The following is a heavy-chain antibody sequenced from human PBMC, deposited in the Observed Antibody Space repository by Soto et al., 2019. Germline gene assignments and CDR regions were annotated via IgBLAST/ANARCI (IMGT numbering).Heavy chain of an antibody. V-gene: IGHV3-15*07. CDR2: IKSKTDGGTT. CDR3: TPLALKDSSGWYEFSD. CDR1: GFTFSNVW. J-gene: IGHJ4*02. D-gene: IGHD6-19*01. Sequence: EVQLVESGGGLVKPGGSLRLSCAASGFTFSNVWMHWVRQAPGKGLEWVGRIKSKTDGGTTDYAAPVKGRFTISRDDSKNTLYLQMNSLKTEDTAVYYCTPLALKDSSGWYEFSDWGQGTLVTVSS.